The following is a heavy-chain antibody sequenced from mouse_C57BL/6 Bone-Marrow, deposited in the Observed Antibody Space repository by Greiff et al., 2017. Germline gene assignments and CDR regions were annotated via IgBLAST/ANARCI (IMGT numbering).Heavy chain of an antibody. CDR1: GYTFTSYW. CDR2: IHPNSGST. J-gene: IGHJ3*01. Sequence: VQLQQPGAELVKPGASVKLSCKASGYTFTSYWMPWVKQRPGQGLEWIGMIHPNSGSTNYNEKLKSKATLTVDKSSSTAYMQLSSLASEDSAVYYCARDYGSSPWFAYWGQGTLVTVSA. CDR3: ARDYGSSPWFAY. D-gene: IGHD1-1*01. V-gene: IGHV1-64*01.